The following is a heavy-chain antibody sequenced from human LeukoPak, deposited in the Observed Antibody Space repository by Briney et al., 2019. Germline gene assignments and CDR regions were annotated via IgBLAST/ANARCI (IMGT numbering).Heavy chain of an antibody. CDR3: ARGESCSSTSCYFDLYYYYYMDV. V-gene: IGHV3-21*01. CDR2: ISSSSSYI. Sequence: GGSLRLSCAASGFTFSSYSMNWVRQAPGKGLEWVSSISSSSSYIYYADSVKGRFTISRDNAKNSLYLQMNSLRAEDTAVYYCARGESCSSTSCYFDLYYYYYMDVWGKGTTVTVSS. D-gene: IGHD2-2*01. J-gene: IGHJ6*03. CDR1: GFTFSSYS.